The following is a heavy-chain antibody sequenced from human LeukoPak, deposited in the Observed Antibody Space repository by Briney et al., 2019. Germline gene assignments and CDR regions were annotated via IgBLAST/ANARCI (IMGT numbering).Heavy chain of an antibody. CDR3: ARKATTGPTKAAFDI. CDR1: GYSISSTNY. Sequence: SETLSLSCAVSGYSISSTNYWTWIRQPPGKGLEWIGHIYYSGGIYYNPSLKSRVTMSVDTSKNQFSLKLSSVTAVDTAVYYCARKATTGPTKAAFDIWGQGTMVTVSS. CDR2: IYYSGGI. V-gene: IGHV4-28*05. D-gene: IGHD4-17*01. J-gene: IGHJ3*02.